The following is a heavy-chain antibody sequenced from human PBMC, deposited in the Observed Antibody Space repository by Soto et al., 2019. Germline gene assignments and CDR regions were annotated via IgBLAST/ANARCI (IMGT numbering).Heavy chain of an antibody. D-gene: IGHD1-7*01. Sequence: QVQLQESGPGLVKPSQPLSLTCPVSGGSIRSGDYYWRWLRQPPGTGLEWIGYIYYSGSTYYNPSLTSRVTISVDTSKNQFSLKLSSVTAADTAVYYCARNYGETSWFDPWGQGTLVTVSS. CDR2: IYYSGST. V-gene: IGHV4-30-4*01. CDR1: GGSIRSGDYY. CDR3: ARNYGETSWFDP. J-gene: IGHJ5*02.